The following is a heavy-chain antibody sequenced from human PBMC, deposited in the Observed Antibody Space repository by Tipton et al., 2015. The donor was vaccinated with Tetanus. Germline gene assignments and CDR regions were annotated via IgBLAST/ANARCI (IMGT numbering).Heavy chain of an antibody. CDR1: GGSISSGGYY. D-gene: IGHD2-15*01. J-gene: IGHJ3*02. Sequence: TLSLTCTVSGGSISSGGYYWSWIRQHPGKGLEWIGDIYNSGSTYYNPSLKSRVTISVDTPKNQFSPKLSSVTAADTAVYYCARDRTICSGGSCYGIPGAFDIWGQGTMVTVSS. CDR2: IYNSGST. CDR3: ARDRTICSGGSCYGIPGAFDI. V-gene: IGHV4-31*03.